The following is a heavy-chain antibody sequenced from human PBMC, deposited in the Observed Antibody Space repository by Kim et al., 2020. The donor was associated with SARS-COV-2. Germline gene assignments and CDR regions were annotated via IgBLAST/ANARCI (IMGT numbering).Heavy chain of an antibody. Sequence: GGSLRLSCAASGFSFSNHAMSWVRQAPGKGLEWVSGISGTGGSTSYADSVKGRFTISRDNSKNTVYLQMNSLRVEDTAVYYCAKWTDGRAFDYWGQGTLV. J-gene: IGHJ4*02. V-gene: IGHV3-23*01. D-gene: IGHD5-12*01. CDR2: ISGTGGST. CDR1: GFSFSNHA. CDR3: AKWTDGRAFDY.